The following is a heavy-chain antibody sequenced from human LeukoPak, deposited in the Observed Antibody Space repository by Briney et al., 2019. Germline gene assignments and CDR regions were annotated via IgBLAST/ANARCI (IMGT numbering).Heavy chain of an antibody. Sequence: ASVKVSCKASGGTFSSYAISWVRQAPGQGLEWMGWISAYNGNTNYAQKLQGRVTMTTDTSTSTAYMELRSLRSDDTAVYYCARDRTAMANDYWGQGTLVTVSS. CDR3: ARDRTAMANDY. CDR1: GGTFSSYA. CDR2: ISAYNGNT. V-gene: IGHV1-18*01. J-gene: IGHJ4*02. D-gene: IGHD5-18*01.